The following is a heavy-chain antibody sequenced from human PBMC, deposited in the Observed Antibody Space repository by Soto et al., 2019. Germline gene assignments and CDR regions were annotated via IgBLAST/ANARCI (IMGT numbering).Heavy chain of an antibody. Sequence: GGSLSLSCAASGFTFISYAMSWVRQAPGKGLEWVSAISGSGGSTYYADSVKGRFTISRDNSKNTLYLQMNSLRAEDTAVYYCAAHDYGDYGGGYFDYWGQGTLVTVSS. D-gene: IGHD4-17*01. CDR2: ISGSGGST. V-gene: IGHV3-23*01. J-gene: IGHJ4*02. CDR1: GFTFISYA. CDR3: AAHDYGDYGGGYFDY.